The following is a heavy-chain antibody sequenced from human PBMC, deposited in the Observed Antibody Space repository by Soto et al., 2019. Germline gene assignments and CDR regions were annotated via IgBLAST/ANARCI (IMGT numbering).Heavy chain of an antibody. D-gene: IGHD2-2*01. V-gene: IGHV3-7*03. CDR2: IKFDGSEK. CDR1: GFTFSDYW. CDR3: VKDGGYCSSATCYAPRNHYFDS. J-gene: IGHJ4*02. Sequence: GGSLRLSCAASGFTFSDYWMSWVRQAPGKGPEWVANIKFDGSEKQYVDSVRGRFTISRDNSRNSLFLQMNSLRAGDTAVYYCVKDGGYCSSATCYAPRNHYFDSWGQGTLVTVSS.